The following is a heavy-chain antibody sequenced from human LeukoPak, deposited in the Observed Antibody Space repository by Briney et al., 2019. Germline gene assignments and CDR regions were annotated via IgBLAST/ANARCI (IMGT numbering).Heavy chain of an antibody. D-gene: IGHD2-2*01. CDR3: AREIPLLGYCSSTSCYSYYFDY. J-gene: IGHJ4*02. CDR1: GGTFSSYA. Sequence: SVKVSCKASGGTFSSYAISWVRQAPGQGLEWMGGISPIFGTANYAQTFQGRVTITADESTSTAYMELSSLRSEDTAVYYCAREIPLLGYCSSTSCYSYYFDYWGQGTLVTVSS. CDR2: ISPIFGTA. V-gene: IGHV1-69*01.